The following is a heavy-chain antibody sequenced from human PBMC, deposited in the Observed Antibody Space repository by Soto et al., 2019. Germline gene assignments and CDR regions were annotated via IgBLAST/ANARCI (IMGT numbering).Heavy chain of an antibody. CDR2: MHYTGFS. CDR1: GDSVTSHY. J-gene: IGHJ4*02. D-gene: IGHD5-12*01. CDR3: ARLYSGYDGNFDY. V-gene: IGHV4-59*02. Sequence: PSETLSLTCSFSGDSVTSHYLTWIRQSPEKGLEWIGYMHYTGFSHYNPSLKSRLTISVDRSKNQFSLQLTSVTVADTAVYYCARLYSGYDGNFDYWGQGTLVTVSS.